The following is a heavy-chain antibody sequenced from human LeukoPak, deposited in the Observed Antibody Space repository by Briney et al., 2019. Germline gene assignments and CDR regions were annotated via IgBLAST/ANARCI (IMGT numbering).Heavy chain of an antibody. CDR3: AQSTGWPGFDF. D-gene: IGHD6-19*01. V-gene: IGHV4-59*08. Sequence: PSETLSLTCIVSGVSVSRTYWSWVRQPPGKGLEWIGYIYNSGSTNYNPSLMSRVTISVDTSKNQFSLKLSSVTAADTAVYYCAQSTGWPGFDFWGQGTLVTVSS. J-gene: IGHJ4*02. CDR1: GVSVSRTY. CDR2: IYNSGST.